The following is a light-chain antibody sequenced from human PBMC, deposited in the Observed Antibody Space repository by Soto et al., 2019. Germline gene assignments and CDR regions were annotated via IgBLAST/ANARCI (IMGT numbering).Light chain of an antibody. V-gene: IGKV1-5*01. CDR2: DAS. Sequence: DMHMTQSPSTLSASVGDSVTITSRASERISGWLAWYQQKPGKAPKLLIYDASSLQSGVPTRFSGGGSGTDFTLTISSLQPDDFATYYCQQYNSYSTFGPGTIVEI. J-gene: IGKJ3*01. CDR1: ERISGW. CDR3: QQYNSYST.